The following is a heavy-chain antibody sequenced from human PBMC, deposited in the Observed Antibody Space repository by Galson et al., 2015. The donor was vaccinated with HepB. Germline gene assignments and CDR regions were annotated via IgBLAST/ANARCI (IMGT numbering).Heavy chain of an antibody. CDR3: ARETLNSIVPNAFDI. D-gene: IGHD2-8*01. CDR1: GYTFTSYA. Sequence: SVKVSCKAPGYTFTSYAMNWVRQAPGQGLEWMGWFNTNTGNPTFAQGFTGRFVFSLDTSVSTAYLQISSLKAEDTAVYYCARETLNSIVPNAFDIWGQGTMVTVS. V-gene: IGHV7-4-1*02. CDR2: FNTNTGNP. J-gene: IGHJ3*02.